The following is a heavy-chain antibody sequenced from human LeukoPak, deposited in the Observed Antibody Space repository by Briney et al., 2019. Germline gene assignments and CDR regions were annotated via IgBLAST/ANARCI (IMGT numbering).Heavy chain of an antibody. CDR1: GFTFSSYA. Sequence: GGSLRLSCAASGFTFSSYAMSWVRQAPGKGLEWVSAISGSGGSTYYADSVKGRFTISRDNSKNTLYLQMNSLRAEDTAVYYCAKDIYLTLVVTTLFDYWGQGTLVTVSS. CDR2: ISGSGGST. CDR3: AKDIYLTLVVTTLFDY. V-gene: IGHV3-23*01. D-gene: IGHD3-22*01. J-gene: IGHJ4*02.